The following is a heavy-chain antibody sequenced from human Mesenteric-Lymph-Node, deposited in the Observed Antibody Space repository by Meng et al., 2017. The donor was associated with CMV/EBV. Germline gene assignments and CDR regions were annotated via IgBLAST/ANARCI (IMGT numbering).Heavy chain of an antibody. D-gene: IGHD2-2*01. J-gene: IGHJ4*02. Sequence: YGGSFSGYYWSWIRQPPGKGLEWIGEINHSRSTNYNPTRKSRVTISVDTSKNQFSLKLSSVTAADTAVYYCARDPTLYQLLRVPFDYWGQGTLVTVSS. CDR3: ARDPTLYQLLRVPFDY. V-gene: IGHV4-34*01. CDR1: GGSFSGYY. CDR2: INHSRST.